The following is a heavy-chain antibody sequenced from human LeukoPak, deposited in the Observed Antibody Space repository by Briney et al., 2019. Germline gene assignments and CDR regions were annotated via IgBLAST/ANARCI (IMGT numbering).Heavy chain of an antibody. V-gene: IGHV4-4*02. CDR3: ARYGLVEFLNAFQY. D-gene: IGHD2/OR15-2a*01. CDR1: GDSISSSNW. Sequence: SATLSLTCAVSGDSISSSNWWSWVRQPPGKGLELIGEIYHSGNTNYNPSLKSRVTISVDKSKNQFSLKLTSVTAADTAVYYCARYGLVEFLNAFQYWGQGILVSVSS. J-gene: IGHJ1*01. CDR2: IYHSGNT.